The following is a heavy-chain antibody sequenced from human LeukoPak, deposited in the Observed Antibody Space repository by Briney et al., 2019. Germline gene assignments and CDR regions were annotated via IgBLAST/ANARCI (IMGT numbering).Heavy chain of an antibody. CDR2: ISGTVRGERT. J-gene: IGHJ4*02. Sequence: PGGSLRLSCVTSGCNFINSGMTWVRQAPGKGLEWVSDISGTVRGERTYYADSVKGRFTISRDNSKNTLYLQMNGLRADDTAVYYCLCYYASATFYWGQGTLVTVSS. CDR3: LCYYASATFY. D-gene: IGHD3-10*01. V-gene: IGHV3-23*01. CDR1: GCNFINSG.